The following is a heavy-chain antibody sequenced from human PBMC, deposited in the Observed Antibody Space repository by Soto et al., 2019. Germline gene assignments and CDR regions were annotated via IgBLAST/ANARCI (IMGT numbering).Heavy chain of an antibody. CDR1: GYSFTSYW. J-gene: IGHJ6*02. CDR2: IYPGDSDT. CDR3: ATSLPAAAGRKYNYYGMDV. V-gene: IGHV5-51*01. Sequence: PGESLKISCKGSGYSFTSYWIGWVRQMPGKGLEWMGIIYPGDSDTRYSPSFQGQVTISADKSISTAYLQWSSLKASDTAMYYCATSLPAAAGRKYNYYGMDVWGQGTTVTVSS. D-gene: IGHD6-13*01.